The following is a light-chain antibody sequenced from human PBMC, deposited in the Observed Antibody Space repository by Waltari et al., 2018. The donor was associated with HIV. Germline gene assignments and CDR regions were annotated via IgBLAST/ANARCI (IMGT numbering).Light chain of an antibody. J-gene: IGKJ2*01. CDR2: AAS. Sequence: EIVMTQSPATLSVSTGKGTTPACRASQSVGSNLAWYQQKPGQTPRLIIYAASTRATGIPARFSGSGSGTQFALTITSLQSEDAAVYYCEQYNNWPYFTFGQGTKLEIK. CDR1: QSVGSN. CDR3: EQYNNWPYFT. V-gene: IGKV3-15*01.